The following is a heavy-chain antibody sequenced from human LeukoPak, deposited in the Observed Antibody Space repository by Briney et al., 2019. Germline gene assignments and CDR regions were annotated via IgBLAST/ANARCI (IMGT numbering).Heavy chain of an antibody. D-gene: IGHD3-10*01. CDR2: IWYAGSNE. J-gene: IGHJ6*03. Sequence: GESLTLSCAASGFTFNNYARHWVRQAPGKGLEWVGVIWYAGSNEYYADSVKGRFTISRDTSKNTLYLQMNTLRAEDTAVYYCARDYGPSLPHYYVDVWGKGTTVTVSS. CDR1: GFTFNNYA. CDR3: ARDYGPSLPHYYVDV. V-gene: IGHV3-33*01.